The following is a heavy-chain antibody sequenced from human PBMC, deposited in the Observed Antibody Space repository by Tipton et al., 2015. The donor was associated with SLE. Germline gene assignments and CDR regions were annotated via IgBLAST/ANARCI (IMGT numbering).Heavy chain of an antibody. V-gene: IGHV4-59*04. Sequence: TLSLTCTVSGGSISSHYWSWIRQPPGKGLEWIGSIYHSGSTYYNPSLKSRVTISVDTSKNQFSLKLSSVTAADTAVYYCATSQLGYCSSTSCYIGDYGMDVWGQGTTVTVSS. CDR3: ATSQLGYCSSTSCYIGDYGMDV. D-gene: IGHD2-2*02. CDR2: IYHSGST. CDR1: GGSISSHY. J-gene: IGHJ6*02.